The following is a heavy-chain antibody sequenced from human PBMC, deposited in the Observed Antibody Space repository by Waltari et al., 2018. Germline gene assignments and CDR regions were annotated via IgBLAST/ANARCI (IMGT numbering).Heavy chain of an antibody. D-gene: IGHD3-16*01. CDR2: LFYRSKGYN. CDR3: ARDDYGGMDF. CDR1: GDSVSSNRAA. Sequence: QVQLQQSGPGLVKPSQTLSLTCAISGDSVSSNRAAWNWIRQSPSRGLEWLGRLFYRSKGYNDCAVSVISRIGSNPDSSMCQFSLQLNSVTPEVTAVYYCARDDYGGMDFWGQGTLVTVSS. J-gene: IGHJ4*02. V-gene: IGHV6-1*01.